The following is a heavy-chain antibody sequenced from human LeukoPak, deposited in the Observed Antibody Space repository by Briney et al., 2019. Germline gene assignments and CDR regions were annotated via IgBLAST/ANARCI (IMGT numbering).Heavy chain of an antibody. D-gene: IGHD2-21*02. Sequence: PGGSLRLSCAASGFTFSSYWMTWVRQAPGKGLEWVAKINQDGSEKYYVDSVKGRFIISRDNAKNSLYLQMNSLRAEDTAVYYCARSGDCAFWGQGTLVTVSS. CDR3: ARSGDCAF. CDR1: GFTFSSYW. J-gene: IGHJ4*02. V-gene: IGHV3-7*01. CDR2: INQDGSEK.